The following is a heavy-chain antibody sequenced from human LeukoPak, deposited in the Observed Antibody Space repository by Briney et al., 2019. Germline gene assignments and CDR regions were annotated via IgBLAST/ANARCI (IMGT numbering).Heavy chain of an antibody. J-gene: IGHJ4*02. Sequence: PGGSLRLSCAASGFTFSSYSMNWVRQAPGKGLGWVSSISSSSSYIYYADSVKGRFTISRDNAKNSLYLQMNSLRAEDTAVYYCARDLTGNEDYWGQGTLVTVSS. V-gene: IGHV3-21*01. CDR1: GFTFSSYS. CDR3: ARDLTGNEDY. D-gene: IGHD1-20*01. CDR2: ISSSSSYI.